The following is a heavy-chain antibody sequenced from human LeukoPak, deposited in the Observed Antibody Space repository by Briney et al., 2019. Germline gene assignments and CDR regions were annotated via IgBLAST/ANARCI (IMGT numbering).Heavy chain of an antibody. CDR2: ISYDGSNK. CDR3: ARVVLELRTAVTTGTDY. Sequence: GGSLRLSCVASGFTFSSYAMHWVRQVPGKGLEWVAVISYDGSNKYYADSVKGRFTISRDNSKNTLYLQMNSLRAEDTAVYYCARVVLELRTAVTTGTDYWGQGTLVTVSS. J-gene: IGHJ4*02. D-gene: IGHD4-17*01. CDR1: GFTFSSYA. V-gene: IGHV3-30*04.